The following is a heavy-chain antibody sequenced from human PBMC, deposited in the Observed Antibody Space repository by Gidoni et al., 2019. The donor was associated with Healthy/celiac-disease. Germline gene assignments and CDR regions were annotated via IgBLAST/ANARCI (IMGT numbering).Heavy chain of an antibody. J-gene: IGHJ3*02. CDR3: AKLHIVVVPAATADAFDI. CDR1: GFTFSSYG. Sequence: QVQLVESGGGVVQPGRSLRLSCAASGFTFSSYGMHWVRQAPGKGLEWVAVISYDGSNKYYADSVKGRFTISRDNSKNTLYLQMNSLRAEDTAVYYCAKLHIVVVPAATADAFDIWGQGTMVTVSS. D-gene: IGHD2-2*01. V-gene: IGHV3-30*18. CDR2: ISYDGSNK.